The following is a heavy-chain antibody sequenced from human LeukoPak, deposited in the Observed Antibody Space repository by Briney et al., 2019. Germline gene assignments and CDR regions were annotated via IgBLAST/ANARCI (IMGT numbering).Heavy chain of an antibody. CDR1: GGSFSGYY. CDR2: INHSGST. CDR3: ATHYVDTAMAPTGVFDY. J-gene: IGHJ4*02. V-gene: IGHV4-34*01. D-gene: IGHD5-18*01. Sequence: SETLSLTCAVYGGSFSGYYWSWIRQPPGKGLEWIGEINHSGSTNYNPSLKSRVTISVDTSKNQFSLKLSSVTAADTAVYYCATHYVDTAMAPTGVFDYWGQGTQVTVSS.